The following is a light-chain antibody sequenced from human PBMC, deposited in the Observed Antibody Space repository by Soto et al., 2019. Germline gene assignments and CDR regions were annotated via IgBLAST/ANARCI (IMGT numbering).Light chain of an antibody. CDR3: QQYDILSPT. CDR1: QSVSTN. J-gene: IGKJ1*01. Sequence: EIVMMKSQDLLSVSPGDRATRSCRASQSVSTNLAWFQQKPGQTPRLLFNGASTRATGIPARFTGSGSGTEFILTISSLQSEDFAVYYCQQYDILSPTVGQGTKVDIK. CDR2: GAS. V-gene: IGKV3-15*01.